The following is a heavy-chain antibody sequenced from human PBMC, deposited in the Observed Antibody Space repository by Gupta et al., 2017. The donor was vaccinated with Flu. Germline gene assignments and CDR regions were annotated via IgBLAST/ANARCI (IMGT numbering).Heavy chain of an antibody. CDR1: GYTFTGYY. CDR2: INPNSGGT. CDR3: ARGVSGGSYYLQGYYFDY. D-gene: IGHD1-26*01. V-gene: IGHV1-2*02. J-gene: IGHJ4*02. Sequence: QVQLVQSGAEVKKPGASVKVSCKASGYTFTGYYMHWVRQAPGQGLEWMGWINPNSGGTNYAQKFQGRVTMTRDTSISTAYMELSRLRSDDTAVYYCARGVSGGSYYLQGYYFDYWGQGTLVTVSS.